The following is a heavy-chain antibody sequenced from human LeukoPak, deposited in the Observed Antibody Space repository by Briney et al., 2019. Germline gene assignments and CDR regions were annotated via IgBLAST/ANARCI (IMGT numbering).Heavy chain of an antibody. CDR3: AREGTTIFGVVEAVNDAFDI. D-gene: IGHD3-3*01. Sequence: GSLRLSCAASGFTFSSYSMNWVRQAPGKGLEWVSSISSSSSYIYYADSVKGRFTISRDNAKNSLYLQMNSLRAEDTAVYYCAREGTTIFGVVEAVNDAFDIWGQGTMVTVSS. CDR2: ISSSSSYI. J-gene: IGHJ3*02. V-gene: IGHV3-21*01. CDR1: GFTFSSYS.